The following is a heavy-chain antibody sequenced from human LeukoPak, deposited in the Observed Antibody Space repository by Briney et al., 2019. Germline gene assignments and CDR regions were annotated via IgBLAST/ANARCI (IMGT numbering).Heavy chain of an antibody. Sequence: PSEALSLTCAVYGGSFRGYYWSWIRQPPGKGLEWIGEINHSGSTNYNPSLKSRVTISVDTSKNQFSLKLSSVTAADTAVYYCARVSLGYCSGGSCYSRVPYYYYYYMDVWGKGTTVTVSS. CDR2: INHSGST. CDR3: ARVSLGYCSGGSCYSRVPYYYYYYMDV. V-gene: IGHV4-34*01. J-gene: IGHJ6*03. CDR1: GGSFRGYY. D-gene: IGHD2-15*01.